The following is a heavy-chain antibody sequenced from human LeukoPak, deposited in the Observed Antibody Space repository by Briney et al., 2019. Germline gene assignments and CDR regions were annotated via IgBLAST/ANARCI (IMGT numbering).Heavy chain of an antibody. Sequence: PGGSLRLSCEASGFTFSNCWMHWVRQVPGKGLVWISRIYSDGSGISYADSVRGRFTISRDNAKNTVYLQMNSLRAEDTAVYYCARDFGTGLPFDYWGLGTLVTVSS. J-gene: IGHJ4*02. D-gene: IGHD3/OR15-3a*01. CDR1: GFTFSNCW. CDR2: IYSDGSGI. V-gene: IGHV3-74*01. CDR3: ARDFGTGLPFDY.